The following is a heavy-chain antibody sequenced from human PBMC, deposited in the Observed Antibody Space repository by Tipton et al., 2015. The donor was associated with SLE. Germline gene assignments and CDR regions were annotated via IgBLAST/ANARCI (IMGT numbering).Heavy chain of an antibody. CDR1: GFTFSSYA. CDR2: ISYDGSNK. D-gene: IGHD3-9*01. Sequence: SLRLSCAASGFTFSSYAMHWVRQAPGKGLEWVAVISYDGSNKYCADSVKGRFTISRDNSKNTLYLQMNSLRAEDTAVYYCARGGYDILTGYFLDYWGQGTLVTVSS. CDR3: ARGGYDILTGYFLDY. V-gene: IGHV3-30-3*01. J-gene: IGHJ4*02.